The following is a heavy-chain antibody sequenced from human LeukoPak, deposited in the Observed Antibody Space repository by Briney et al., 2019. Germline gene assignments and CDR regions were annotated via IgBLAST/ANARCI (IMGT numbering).Heavy chain of an antibody. Sequence: GRSLRLSCAASGFTFSSYGMHWVRQAPGKGLEWVAVIWYDGSNKYYADSVKGRFTISRDNSKNTLYLQMNSLRAEDTAVYYCARDRKGDCSSTSCYTGDPDYWGQGTLVTVSS. J-gene: IGHJ4*02. CDR1: GFTFSSYG. V-gene: IGHV3-33*01. D-gene: IGHD2-2*02. CDR3: ARDRKGDCSSTSCYTGDPDY. CDR2: IWYDGSNK.